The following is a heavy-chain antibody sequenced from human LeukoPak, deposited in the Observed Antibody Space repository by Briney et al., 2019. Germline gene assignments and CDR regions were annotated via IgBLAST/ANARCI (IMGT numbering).Heavy chain of an antibody. V-gene: IGHV3-23*01. CDR2: ISGSGGST. CDR3: AKEGSNWDVDY. CDR1: GFTFGSYA. J-gene: IGHJ4*02. Sequence: PGGSLRLSCAASGFTFGSYAMTWVRQAPGKGLEWVSTISGSGGSTYYADSVKGRFTISRDNSKNTLYLQMNSLRVEDSAVYYCAKEGSNWDVDYWGQGTLVTVSS. D-gene: IGHD1-1*01.